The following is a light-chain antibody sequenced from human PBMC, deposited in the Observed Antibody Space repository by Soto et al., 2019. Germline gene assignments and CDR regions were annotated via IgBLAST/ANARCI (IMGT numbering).Light chain of an antibody. CDR2: DAS. Sequence: DIQMTQPPSTLSASVGDRVTITCRASQSIDSWLAWYQQRPGKAPKLLIYDASSLESGVPSSFSGSGSGTEFTLTFSSLQPDDFAACYCQQYTSYSLTFGGGTKV. CDR1: QSIDSW. V-gene: IGKV1-5*01. J-gene: IGKJ4*01. CDR3: QQYTSYSLT.